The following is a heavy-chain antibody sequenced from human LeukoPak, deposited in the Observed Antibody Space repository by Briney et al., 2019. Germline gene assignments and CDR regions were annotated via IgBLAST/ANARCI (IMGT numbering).Heavy chain of an antibody. D-gene: IGHD2-8*01. CDR1: EYSFTSYW. CDR2: IYPGDSDT. J-gene: IGHJ4*02. V-gene: IGHV5-51*01. Sequence: GESLKISCKGSEYSFTSYWIGWVRQMPGKGLEWMGIIYPGDSDTRYSPSFQGQVTISADKSISTAYLQWSSLKASDTAMYYCARERYCTNGVCFIDFDYWGQGTLVTVSS. CDR3: ARERYCTNGVCFIDFDY.